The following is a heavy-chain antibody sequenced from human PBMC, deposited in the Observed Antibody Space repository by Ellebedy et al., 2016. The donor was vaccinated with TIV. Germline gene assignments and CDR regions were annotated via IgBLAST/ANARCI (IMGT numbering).Heavy chain of an antibody. V-gene: IGHV1-69*13. CDR2: IIGMFGTT. CDR1: GGTFSSYA. D-gene: IGHD5-12*01. J-gene: IGHJ4*02. CDR3: ARHSGYHATSYLAS. Sequence: SVKVSCKASGGTFSSYAISWARQAPGQGLEWMGGIIGMFGTTTYAQKFLGRVTITADALTRKAFMELRSLRSEDTTVYYCARHSGYHATSYLASWGPGSLVTVSS.